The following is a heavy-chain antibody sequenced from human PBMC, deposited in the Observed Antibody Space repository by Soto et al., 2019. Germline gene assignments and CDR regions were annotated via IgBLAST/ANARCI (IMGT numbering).Heavy chain of an antibody. CDR2: IYYSGST. CDR3: ARLALGRKVVRDY. V-gene: IGHV4-39*01. Sequence: PSETLSLTCTVSGGSISSSSYYWGWIRQPPGKGLEWIGSIYYSGSTYYNPSLKSRVTISVDTSKNQFSLKLSSVTAADTAVYYGARLALGRKVVRDYWGQGTLVTVSS. J-gene: IGHJ4*02. D-gene: IGHD2-2*01. CDR1: GGSISSSSYY.